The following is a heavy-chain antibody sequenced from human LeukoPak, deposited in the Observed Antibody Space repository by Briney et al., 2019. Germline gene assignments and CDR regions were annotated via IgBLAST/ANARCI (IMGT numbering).Heavy chain of an antibody. CDR2: IIPIFGIA. Sequence: SVKVSCKASGGTLSSYAISWVRQAPGQGLEWMGRIIPIFGIANYAQKFQGRVTITADKSTSTAYMELSSLRSEDTAVYYCAVGGYSYGYVDYWGQGTLVTVSS. D-gene: IGHD5-18*01. CDR1: GGTLSSYA. CDR3: AVGGYSYGYVDY. V-gene: IGHV1-69*04. J-gene: IGHJ4*02.